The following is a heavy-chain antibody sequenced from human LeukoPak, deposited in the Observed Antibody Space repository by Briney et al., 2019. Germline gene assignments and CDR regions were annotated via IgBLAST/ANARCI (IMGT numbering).Heavy chain of an antibody. D-gene: IGHD6-13*01. V-gene: IGHV3-74*01. CDR2: INFDGSRT. CDR3: AKDQDVAAAGTWGSIDY. Sequence: GGSLRLSCEASGVTFSNYWMHWVRQAPGKGPVWVSRINFDGSRTAYADSVKGRFTISRDNSKNTLYLQMNSLRAEDTAVYYCAKDQDVAAAGTWGSIDYWGQGTLVTVSS. J-gene: IGHJ4*02. CDR1: GVTFSNYW.